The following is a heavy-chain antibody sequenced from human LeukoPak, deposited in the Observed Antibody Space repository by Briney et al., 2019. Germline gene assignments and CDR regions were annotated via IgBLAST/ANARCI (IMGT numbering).Heavy chain of an antibody. V-gene: IGHV3-48*03. J-gene: IGHJ4*02. Sequence: GGSLRLSCEASGFTFSSYEMNWVRQAPGKGLEWVSYISSSGSTIYYADSVKGRFTISRDNAKNSLYLQMNSLRAEDTAVYYCAKEAYYGSGSYYNTNWGQGTLVTVSS. D-gene: IGHD3-10*01. CDR3: AKEAYYGSGSYYNTN. CDR1: GFTFSSYE. CDR2: ISSSGSTI.